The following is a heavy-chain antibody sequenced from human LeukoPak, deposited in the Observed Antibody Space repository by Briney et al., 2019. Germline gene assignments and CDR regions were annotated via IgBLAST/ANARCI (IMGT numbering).Heavy chain of an antibody. V-gene: IGHV3-74*01. CDR2: INSDGSST. CDR3: ASSPTYYDFWSGYSDAEHFQH. Sequence: GGSLRLSCAASGFTFSSYWMHWVRQAPGKGLVWVSRINSDGSSTSYADSVKGRFTISRDNAKNTLYLQMNSLRAEDTAVYYCASSPTYYDFWSGYSDAEHFQHWGQGTLVTVSS. CDR1: GFTFSSYW. J-gene: IGHJ1*01. D-gene: IGHD3-3*01.